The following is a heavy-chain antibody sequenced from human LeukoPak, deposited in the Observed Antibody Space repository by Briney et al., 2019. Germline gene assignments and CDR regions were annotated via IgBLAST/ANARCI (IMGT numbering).Heavy chain of an antibody. V-gene: IGHV1-8*01. J-gene: IGHJ4*02. D-gene: IGHD2-15*01. Sequence: GASVKVSCKASGYTFTSYDINWVRQATGQGLEWMGWMNPNSGNTGYAQKFQGRVTMTRNTSISTAYKELSSLRSEDTAVYYCARGGYCSGGSCYPPYWGQGTLVTVSS. CDR3: ARGGYCSGGSCYPPY. CDR2: MNPNSGNT. CDR1: GYTFTSYD.